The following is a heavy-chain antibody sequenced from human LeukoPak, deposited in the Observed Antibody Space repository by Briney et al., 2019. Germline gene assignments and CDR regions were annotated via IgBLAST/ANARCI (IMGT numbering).Heavy chain of an antibody. CDR1: GFTFDDYT. CDR3: AKEGDYYGSGSSAEYFQH. V-gene: IGHV3-43*01. D-gene: IGHD3-10*01. CDR2: ISWDGGST. Sequence: GGSLRLPCAASGFTFDDYTMHWVRQAPGKGLEWVSLISWDGGSTYYADSVKGRFTISRDNSKNTLYLQMNSLRAEDTAVYYCAKEGDYYGSGSSAEYFQHWGQGTLVTVSS. J-gene: IGHJ1*01.